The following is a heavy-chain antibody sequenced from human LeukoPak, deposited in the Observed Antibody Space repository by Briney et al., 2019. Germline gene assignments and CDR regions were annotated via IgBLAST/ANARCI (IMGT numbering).Heavy chain of an antibody. Sequence: GGSLRLSCAASGFTFSSYAMHWVRQAPGKGLEWVAVISYDGSNKYYADSVKGRFTISRDNSKNTRYLQMNSLRAEDTAVYYCARIYDSSGYRDAFDIWGQGTMVTVSS. CDR2: ISYDGSNK. D-gene: IGHD3-22*01. CDR3: ARIYDSSGYRDAFDI. J-gene: IGHJ3*02. CDR1: GFTFSSYA. V-gene: IGHV3-30-3*01.